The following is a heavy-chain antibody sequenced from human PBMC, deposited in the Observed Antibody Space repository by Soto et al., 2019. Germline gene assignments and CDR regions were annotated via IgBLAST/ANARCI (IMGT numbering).Heavy chain of an antibody. V-gene: IGHV4-39*01. CDR1: GGSISSSSSY. CDR3: ARHTSWAATVTSVINWFDP. Sequence: QLQLQDSGPGLVNPSETLSLTCTVSGGSISSSSSYWGWIRQPPGKGLECIGYIYYSGSTNYNPSVKSRVTISVATSKNQFSLKLNSVTAADTAVYSCARHTSWAATVTSVINWFDPWGQGALVTVSS. J-gene: IGHJ5*02. CDR2: IYYSGST. D-gene: IGHD4-17*01.